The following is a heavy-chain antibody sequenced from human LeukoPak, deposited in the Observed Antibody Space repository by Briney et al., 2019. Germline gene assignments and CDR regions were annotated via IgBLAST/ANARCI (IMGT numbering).Heavy chain of an antibody. D-gene: IGHD2-15*01. CDR1: GFTFSSCA. CDR3: ARGGVRWPPEXXDY. J-gene: IGHJ4*02. V-gene: IGHV3-30*04. Sequence: GGSLRLSCAASGFTFSSCAMHWVRQAPGKGLEWVAVISYDGSNKYYADSVKGRFTISRDNSKNTLYLQMNSLRAEDTAVYYCARGGVRWPPEXXDYXXXGTXVTVSS. CDR2: ISYDGSNK.